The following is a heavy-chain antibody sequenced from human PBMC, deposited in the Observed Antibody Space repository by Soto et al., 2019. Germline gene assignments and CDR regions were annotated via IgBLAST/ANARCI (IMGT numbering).Heavy chain of an antibody. CDR2: IYYSGST. J-gene: IGHJ4*02. Sequence: TLSLTCTVSGGSISSSSYYWGWIRQPPGKGLEWIGSIYYSGSTYYNPSLKSRVTISVDTSKNQFSLKLSSVTAADTAVYYCARHVNERTVTYFDYWGQGTLVTVSS. CDR1: GGSISSSSYY. V-gene: IGHV4-39*01. CDR3: ARHVNERTVTYFDY. D-gene: IGHD4-17*01.